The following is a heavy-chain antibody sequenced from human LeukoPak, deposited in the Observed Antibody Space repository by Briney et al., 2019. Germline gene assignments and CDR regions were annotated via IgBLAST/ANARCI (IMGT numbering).Heavy chain of an antibody. Sequence: GASVKVSCKASGYTFTGYYMHWVRQAPGQGLELMGRINPNSGGTNYAQKFQGRVTITRDTSISTAYMELSRLRSDDTAVYYCARRRGYSYGSSFGYWGQGTLVTVSS. CDR2: INPNSGGT. D-gene: IGHD5-18*01. CDR1: GYTFTGYY. CDR3: ARRRGYSYGSSFGY. J-gene: IGHJ4*02. V-gene: IGHV1-2*06.